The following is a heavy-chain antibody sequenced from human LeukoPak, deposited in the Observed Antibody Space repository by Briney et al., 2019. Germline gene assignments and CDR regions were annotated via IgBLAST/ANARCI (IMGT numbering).Heavy chain of an antibody. CDR2: INHSGST. D-gene: IGHD3-3*01. V-gene: IGHV4-34*01. J-gene: IGHJ4*02. Sequence: SETLSLTCAVYGGSFSGYYWSWIRQPPGKGLEWIGEINHSGSTNYNPSLKSRVTISVDTSKNRFSLKLSSVTAADTAVYYCARVYDFWSGPREYAYWGQGTLVTVSS. CDR3: ARVYDFWSGPREYAY. CDR1: GGSFSGYY.